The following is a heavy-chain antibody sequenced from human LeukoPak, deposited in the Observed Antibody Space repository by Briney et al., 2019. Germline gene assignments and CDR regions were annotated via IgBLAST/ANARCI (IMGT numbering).Heavy chain of an antibody. D-gene: IGHD2-2*01. CDR2: INPNSGGT. J-gene: IGHJ5*02. CDR1: GYTFTSYD. Sequence: ASVKVSCKASGYTFTSYDINWVRQATGQGLEWMGWINPNSGGTNYAQKFQGRVTMTRDTSISTAYMELSRLRSDDTAVYYCASVRICSSTSCYSPWGQGTLVTVSS. CDR3: ASVRICSSTSCYSP. V-gene: IGHV1-2*02.